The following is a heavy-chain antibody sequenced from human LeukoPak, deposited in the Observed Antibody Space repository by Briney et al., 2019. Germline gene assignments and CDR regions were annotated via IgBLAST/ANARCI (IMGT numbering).Heavy chain of an antibody. V-gene: IGHV4-38-2*01. CDR1: GGSFSGYY. J-gene: IGHJ5*02. CDR3: ARSSGFIKSAWFDP. Sequence: SSETLSLTCAVYGGSFSGYYWGWIRQPPGKGLEWIGSIYHSGSTYYNPSLKSRVTISVDTSKNQFSLKLSSVTAADTAVYYCARSSGFIKSAWFDPWGQGTLVTVSS. D-gene: IGHD6-19*01. CDR2: IYHSGST.